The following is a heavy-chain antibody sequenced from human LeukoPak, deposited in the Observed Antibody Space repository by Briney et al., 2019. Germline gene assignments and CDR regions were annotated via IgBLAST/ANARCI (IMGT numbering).Heavy chain of an antibody. Sequence: GGSLRLSCAASGFTFSSYSMTWVRQAPGKGLEWVSSISSSSSYIYYADSVKGRFTISRDNAKNSLYLQMNSLRAEDTAVYYCASLTYYYDSSGYYNYWGQGTLVTVSS. D-gene: IGHD3-22*01. CDR1: GFTFSSYS. CDR2: ISSSSSYI. J-gene: IGHJ4*02. CDR3: ASLTYYYDSSGYYNY. V-gene: IGHV3-21*01.